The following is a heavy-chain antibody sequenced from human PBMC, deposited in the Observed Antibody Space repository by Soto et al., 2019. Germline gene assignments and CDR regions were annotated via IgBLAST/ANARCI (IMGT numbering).Heavy chain of an antibody. Sequence: PGGSLRLSCTASVFTFGDYAMSWFRQAPGKGLEWVGFIRSKAYGGTTEYAASVKGRFTISRDDSKSIAYLQMNSLKTEDTAVYYCTRDRDGYYYYYGMDVWGQGTTVTV. J-gene: IGHJ6*02. CDR2: IRSKAYGGTT. D-gene: IGHD2-21*02. CDR1: VFTFGDYA. CDR3: TRDRDGYYYYYGMDV. V-gene: IGHV3-49*03.